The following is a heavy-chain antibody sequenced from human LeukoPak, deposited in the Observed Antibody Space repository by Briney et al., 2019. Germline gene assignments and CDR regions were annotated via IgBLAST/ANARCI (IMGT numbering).Heavy chain of an antibody. Sequence: GASVKVSCKASGYTFTSYGISWVRQAPGQGLEWMGWISAYNGNTNYAQKFQGRVTMTTDTSTSTAYMELRSLRSDDTAVYYCARTRVWFGESLGNDFDYWGQGTLVTVSS. D-gene: IGHD3-10*01. V-gene: IGHV1-18*01. CDR1: GYTFTSYG. CDR2: ISAYNGNT. CDR3: ARTRVWFGESLGNDFDY. J-gene: IGHJ4*02.